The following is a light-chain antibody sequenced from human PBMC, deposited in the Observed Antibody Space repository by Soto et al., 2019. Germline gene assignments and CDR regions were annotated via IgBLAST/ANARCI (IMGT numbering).Light chain of an antibody. CDR1: QSISSY. V-gene: IGKV1-39*01. CDR2: GAS. Sequence: DIQMTQSPSSLSASVGDRVTITCRASQSISSYLNWYQQKPGKAPKLLIYGASTLQSGVPSRFSGSGSGTDFTLTISSLQPEDFATYYCQQSYTLPPTFGQGTRLEIK. J-gene: IGKJ5*01. CDR3: QQSYTLPPT.